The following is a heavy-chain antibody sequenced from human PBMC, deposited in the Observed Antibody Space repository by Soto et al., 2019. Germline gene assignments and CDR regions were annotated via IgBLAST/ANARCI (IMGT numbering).Heavy chain of an antibody. Sequence: EVQLVESGGGLVQPGGSLRLSCAASGFTFSSYNMNWVRQAPGKGLEWVSYISSSSSMIYYADSVKGRFTISRDNAKNALYLQMNSLRAEDTAVYYCARDGGRYHFDSCGQGTLVTVSS. J-gene: IGHJ4*02. CDR1: GFTFSSYN. CDR2: ISSSSSMI. CDR3: ARDGGRYHFDS. V-gene: IGHV3-48*01. D-gene: IGHD3-16*01.